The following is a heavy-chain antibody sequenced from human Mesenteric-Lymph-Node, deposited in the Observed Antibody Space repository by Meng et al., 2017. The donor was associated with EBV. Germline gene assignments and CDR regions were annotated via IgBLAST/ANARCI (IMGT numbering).Heavy chain of an antibody. D-gene: IGHD1-26*01. V-gene: IGHV1-2*06. Sequence: QVARLHSGAEVKKSGASGKVSCKASGYNFTDYFIHWLRQAPGQGLEWMGRIDPNSGATNTAQNFQARVIMTRDTSITTVYMELDRLTSADTAVYYRARAISGSYPDDYWGQGTLVTVSS. CDR1: GYNFTDYF. CDR2: IDPNSGAT. CDR3: ARAISGSYPDDY. J-gene: IGHJ4*02.